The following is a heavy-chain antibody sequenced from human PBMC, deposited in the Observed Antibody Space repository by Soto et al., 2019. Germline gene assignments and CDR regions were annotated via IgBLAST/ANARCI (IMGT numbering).Heavy chain of an antibody. J-gene: IGHJ4*02. Sequence: GESLKISCKGSGYSFTSYWIGWVRQMPGKGLEWMGIIYPGDSDTRYSPSFQGQVTISADKSISTAYLQWSSLKASDTAMYYCARTGAVAGKGKDYFDYWGQGTLVTVSS. D-gene: IGHD6-19*01. CDR1: GYSFTSYW. CDR3: ARTGAVAGKGKDYFDY. V-gene: IGHV5-51*01. CDR2: IYPGDSDT.